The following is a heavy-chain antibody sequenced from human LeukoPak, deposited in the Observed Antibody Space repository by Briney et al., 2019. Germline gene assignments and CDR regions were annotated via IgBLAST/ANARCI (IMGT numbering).Heavy chain of an antibody. Sequence: PSQTVSLTCTVSGGSISSYYWSWIRQPPGKGLEWIGYIYYSGSTTYNPSLKSRVSISVDTSKNQFSLRLSSVTAADTAVYYCARDKAGYNDYWGQGTLVSASS. D-gene: IGHD5-24*01. CDR3: ARDKAGYNDY. CDR1: GGSISSYY. CDR2: IYYSGST. J-gene: IGHJ4*02. V-gene: IGHV4-59*01.